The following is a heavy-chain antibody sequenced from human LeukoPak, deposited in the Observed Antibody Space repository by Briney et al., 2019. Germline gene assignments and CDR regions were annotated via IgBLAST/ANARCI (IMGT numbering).Heavy chain of an antibody. V-gene: IGHV3-48*03. CDR1: GFTFSTYE. CDR2: ISSGASTI. J-gene: IGHJ4*02. CDR3: ARLSETDY. D-gene: IGHD1-26*01. Sequence: GSLRLSCAASGFTFSTYEMNWVRQAPGKGLEWVSYISSGASTIYYADSVKGRFTISRDNAKNSLYLQMNSLRAEDTAVYYCARLSETDYWGQGTLVIVSS.